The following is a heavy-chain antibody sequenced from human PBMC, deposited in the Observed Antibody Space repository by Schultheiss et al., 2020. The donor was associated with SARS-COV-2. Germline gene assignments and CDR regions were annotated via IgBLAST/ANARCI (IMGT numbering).Heavy chain of an antibody. CDR2: INPNSGGT. J-gene: IGHJ4*02. CDR1: GYTFTGYY. CDR3: ARASYGGNSEVGDY. D-gene: IGHD4-23*01. Sequence: ASVKVSCKTSGYTFTGYYMHWVRQAPGQGLEWMGRINPNSGGTNYAQKFQGRVTITADKSTSTAYMELSSLRSEDTAVYYCARASYGGNSEVGDYWGQGTLVTVSS. V-gene: IGHV1-2*06.